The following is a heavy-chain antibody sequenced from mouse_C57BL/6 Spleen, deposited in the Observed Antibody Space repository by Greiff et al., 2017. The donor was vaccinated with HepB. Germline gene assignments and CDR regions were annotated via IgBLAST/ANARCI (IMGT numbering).Heavy chain of an antibody. CDR3: ARGDDYGGFDY. Sequence: EVQLQESGGDLVKPGGSLKLSCAASGFTFSSYGMSWVRQTPDKRLEWVATISSGGSYTYYPDSVKGRFTISRDNAKNTLYLQMSSLKSEDTAMYYCARGDDYGGFDYWGQGTTLTVSS. J-gene: IGHJ2*01. CDR1: GFTFSSYG. D-gene: IGHD2-4*01. V-gene: IGHV5-6*01. CDR2: ISSGGSYT.